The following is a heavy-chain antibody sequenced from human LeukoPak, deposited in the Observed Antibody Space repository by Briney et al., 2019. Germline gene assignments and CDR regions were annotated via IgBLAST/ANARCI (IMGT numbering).Heavy chain of an antibody. CDR1: GDTFNRCY. V-gene: IGHV1-46*02. Sequence: GASVKVSCKAAGDTFNRCYIHWFRQAPGQGPEWIGIIRPNYNTVYAPKFQGRVTVTRDMSTTTVYMDLRSLTSDDTAVYYCARERPEVYYFDTWGQGTWSLSPQ. J-gene: IGHJ4*02. CDR3: ARERPEVYYFDT. CDR2: IRPNYNT.